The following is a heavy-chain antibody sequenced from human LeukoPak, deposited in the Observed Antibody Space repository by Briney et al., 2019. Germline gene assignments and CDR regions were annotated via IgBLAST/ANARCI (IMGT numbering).Heavy chain of an antibody. CDR1: GYTFTSYG. D-gene: IGHD1-26*01. Sequence: ASVKVSCKASGYTFTSYGISWVRQAPGQGLEWMGWISAYNGNTNYAQKLQGRVTMTTDTSTSTAYMELRSLRSEDTAVYYCARGPRDSGSSYFDYWGQGTLITVSS. V-gene: IGHV1-18*01. CDR2: ISAYNGNT. J-gene: IGHJ4*02. CDR3: ARGPRDSGSSYFDY.